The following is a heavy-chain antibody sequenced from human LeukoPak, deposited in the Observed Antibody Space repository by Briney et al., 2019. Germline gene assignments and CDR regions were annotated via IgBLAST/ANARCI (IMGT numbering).Heavy chain of an antibody. Sequence: PGGSLRLSCAASGFTFSSYGMHWVRQAPGKGLEWVAVIWYDGSNKYYADSVKGRFTISRDNSKNTLYLQMNSLRAEDTAVYYCAKGRGYSYGTGDYWGQGTLVTVS. D-gene: IGHD5-18*01. V-gene: IGHV3-33*06. CDR3: AKGRGYSYGTGDY. CDR1: GFTFSSYG. CDR2: IWYDGSNK. J-gene: IGHJ4*02.